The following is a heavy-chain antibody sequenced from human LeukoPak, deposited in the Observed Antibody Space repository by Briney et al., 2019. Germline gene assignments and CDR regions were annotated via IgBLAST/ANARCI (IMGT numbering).Heavy chain of an antibody. J-gene: IGHJ4*02. V-gene: IGHV3-11*05. CDR1: GFTFKDLY. CDR3: VRARFTTFVYY. Sequence: PGGSLRLSCAASGFTFKDLYMSWVRQAPGKGLEWVSYINHLGSQTDYADSVKGRFTISRDNAKNSLSLQMDNLSVDDTAVYYCVRARFTTFVYYWGQGTLVTVSS. CDR2: INHLGSQT. D-gene: IGHD1-1*01.